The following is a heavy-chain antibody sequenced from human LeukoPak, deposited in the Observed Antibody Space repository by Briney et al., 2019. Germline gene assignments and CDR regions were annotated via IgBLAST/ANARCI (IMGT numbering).Heavy chain of an antibody. CDR3: ARGGGSSSNNRWFDP. Sequence: MASETLSLTCAVYGGSFSGYYWSWIRRPPGKGLEWIGEINHSGSTNYNPSLKSRVTISVDTSKNQFSLKLSSVTAADTAVYYCARGGGSSSNNRWFDPWGQGTLVTVSS. J-gene: IGHJ5*02. D-gene: IGHD6-6*01. CDR1: GGSFSGYY. V-gene: IGHV4-34*01. CDR2: INHSGST.